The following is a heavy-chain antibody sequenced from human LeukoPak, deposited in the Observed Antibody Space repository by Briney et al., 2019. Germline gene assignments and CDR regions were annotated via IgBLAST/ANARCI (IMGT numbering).Heavy chain of an antibody. CDR3: ARDRNDILTCYYKNAFDI. CDR1: GYTFTGYY. V-gene: IGHV1-2*06. Sequence: ASVKVSCKASGYTFTGYYMHWVRQAPGQGLEWMGRINPNSGGTKYAKKFEGRVTMNRDTSISTAYMELSRLRCDDTAVYYCARDRNDILTCYYKNAFDIWGQGTMVTVSS. CDR2: INPNSGGT. D-gene: IGHD3-9*01. J-gene: IGHJ3*02.